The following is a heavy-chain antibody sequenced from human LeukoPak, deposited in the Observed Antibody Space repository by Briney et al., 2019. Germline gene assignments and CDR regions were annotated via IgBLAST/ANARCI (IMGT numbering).Heavy chain of an antibody. CDR2: SNPNSGGT. J-gene: IGHJ5*02. CDR1: GYTFTGYY. D-gene: IGHD1-26*01. V-gene: IGHV1-2*02. CDR3: AREADIVSGSYYVSENWFDP. Sequence: GASVKVSCKASGYTFTGYYMHWVRQAPGQGLEWTGWSNPNSGGTNYAQKFQGRVTMTRDTSISTAYMELSRLRSDDTAVYYCAREADIVSGSYYVSENWFDPWGQGTLVTVSS.